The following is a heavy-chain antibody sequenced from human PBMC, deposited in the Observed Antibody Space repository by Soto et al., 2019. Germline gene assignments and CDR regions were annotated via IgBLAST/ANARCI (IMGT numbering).Heavy chain of an antibody. Sequence: QVQLVESGGGVVQPGRSLRLSCATSGFTFSSYAIHWVRQAPGNGLEWVAVISYDGSNKNYADSVKGRFTISRDNSKNTVDLQMNSLRAEDTSVYYCARDGVGVVPAAIRLDYWGQGTLVTVSS. V-gene: IGHV3-30-3*01. CDR1: GFTFSSYA. CDR3: ARDGVGVVPAAIRLDY. CDR2: ISYDGSNK. J-gene: IGHJ4*02. D-gene: IGHD2-2*01.